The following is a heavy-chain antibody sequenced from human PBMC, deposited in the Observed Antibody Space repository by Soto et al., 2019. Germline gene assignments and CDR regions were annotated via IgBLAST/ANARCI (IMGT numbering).Heavy chain of an antibody. D-gene: IGHD3-10*01. Sequence: LSLTCTVSGGSISSYYWSWIRQAPGKGLEWVSYISSSSSYTNYADSVKGRFTISRDNAKNSLYLQMNSLRAEDTAVYYCARVVHYYGSGSYYGPYFDYWGQGTLVTVSS. CDR2: ISSSSSYT. V-gene: IGHV3-11*05. CDR3: ARVVHYYGSGSYYGPYFDY. J-gene: IGHJ4*02. CDR1: GGSISSYY.